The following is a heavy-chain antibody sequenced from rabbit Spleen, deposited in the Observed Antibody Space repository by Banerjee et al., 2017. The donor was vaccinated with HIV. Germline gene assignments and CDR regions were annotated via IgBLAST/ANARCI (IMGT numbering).Heavy chain of an antibody. J-gene: IGHJ4*01. CDR3: ARGPDSTTYAFNL. D-gene: IGHD7-1*01. Sequence: QSLEESGGGLVKPGASLTLTCKASGFSFSSGYDMCWVRQAPGKGLEWIACIYAGSSGSTYYASWAKGRFTISKTSSTTVTLQMTSLTAADTATYFCARGPDSTTYAFNLWGPGTLVTVS. V-gene: IGHV1S40*01. CDR2: IYAGSSGST. CDR1: GFSFSSGYD.